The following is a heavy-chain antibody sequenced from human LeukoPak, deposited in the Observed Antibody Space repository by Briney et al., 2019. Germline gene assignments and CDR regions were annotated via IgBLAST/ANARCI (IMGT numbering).Heavy chain of an antibody. V-gene: IGHV4-31*03. CDR3: AREAGNFWSGYYYYGMDV. CDR2: IYYSGST. CDR1: GGSISSGGYY. D-gene: IGHD3-3*01. Sequence: PSQTLSLTCTVSGGSISSGGYYWSWIRQHPGKGLEWLGYIYYSGSTYYNPSLKSRVTISVDTSKNQFSLKLSSVTAADTAVHYCAREAGNFWSGYYYYGMDVWGQGTTVTVSS. J-gene: IGHJ6*02.